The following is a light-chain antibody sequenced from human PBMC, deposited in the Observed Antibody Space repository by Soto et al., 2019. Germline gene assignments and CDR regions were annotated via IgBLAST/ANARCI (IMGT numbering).Light chain of an antibody. Sequence: DIPMTQSPSSLSASVGDRVTITCRASQSISSYLNWYQQKPGKAPKVLIYAASSLQSGVPSRFSGSGSGTDVTLTISSLQPEDFATYYCQQSYSTPYTFGQGTKLEIK. CDR3: QQSYSTPYT. CDR1: QSISSY. V-gene: IGKV1-39*01. CDR2: AAS. J-gene: IGKJ2*01.